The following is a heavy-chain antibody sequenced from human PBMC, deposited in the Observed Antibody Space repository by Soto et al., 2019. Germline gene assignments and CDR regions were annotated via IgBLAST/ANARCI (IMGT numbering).Heavy chain of an antibody. CDR2: LYWDNTR. J-gene: IGHJ6*04. V-gene: IGHV2-5*02. CDR3: ARYTTDTYFDV. Sequence: QLTLKESRPTLVKPTQTLTLTCSFSGFSLYTRGVGVGWVRQPPGKALEWLALLYWDNTRRYSPSLKNSLTIAKGTSENQVVLTMTNMEPEDTGTYYCARYTTDTYFDVWGKGTTVTVSS. CDR1: GFSLYTRGVG. D-gene: IGHD2-2*02.